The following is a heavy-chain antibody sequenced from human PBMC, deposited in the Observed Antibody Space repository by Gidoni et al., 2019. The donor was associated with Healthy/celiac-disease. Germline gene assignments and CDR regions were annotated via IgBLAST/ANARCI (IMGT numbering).Heavy chain of an antibody. V-gene: IGHV3-23*01. J-gene: IGHJ2*01. CDR3: AKFRGLYWYFDL. Sequence: SGSGGSTYYADSVKGRFTISRDNSKNTLYLQMNSLRAEDTAVYYCAKFRGLYWYFDLWGRGTLVTVSS. CDR2: SGSGGST. D-gene: IGHD2-15*01.